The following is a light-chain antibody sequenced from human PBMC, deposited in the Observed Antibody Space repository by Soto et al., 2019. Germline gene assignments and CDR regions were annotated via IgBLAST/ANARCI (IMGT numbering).Light chain of an antibody. Sequence: QSVLTQPASVSGSPGQSITISCTGTSSDVGGYNYVSWYKQHPGKAPKLMIYEVSNRPSGVSNRFSGSKSGNTASLTISGLQAEDEAEYYCSSYTNINTRTCVFGTGTKVTVL. V-gene: IGLV2-14*01. CDR2: EVS. CDR3: SSYTNINTRTCV. J-gene: IGLJ1*01. CDR1: SSDVGGYNY.